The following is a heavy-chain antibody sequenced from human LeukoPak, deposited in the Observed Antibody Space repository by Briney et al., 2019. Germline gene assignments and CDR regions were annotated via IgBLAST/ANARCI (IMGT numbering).Heavy chain of an antibody. CDR3: AKDMKIAAAGMDY. CDR2: ISWNSVSI. CDR1: GFTFEDYA. Sequence: GRCLRLSCAASGFTFEDYAMHWVRQAPGKGLEWVSGISWNSVSIGYADSVKGRFTISRDNAKNSLYLQMNSLRAEDTALYYCAKDMKIAAAGMDYWGQGALVTVSS. D-gene: IGHD6-13*01. V-gene: IGHV3-9*01. J-gene: IGHJ4*02.